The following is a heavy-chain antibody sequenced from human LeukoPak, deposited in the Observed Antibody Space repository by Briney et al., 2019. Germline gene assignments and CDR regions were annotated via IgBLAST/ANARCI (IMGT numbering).Heavy chain of an antibody. CDR1: GFTFSSYS. J-gene: IGHJ4*02. CDR3: AKDLSSSWYSSPDYFDY. CDR2: ISSSSSTI. D-gene: IGHD6-13*01. Sequence: PGGSLRLSCAASGFTFSSYSMNWVRQAPGKGLEWVSYISSSSSTIYYADSVKGRFTISRDNAKNSLYLQMNSLRDEDTAVYYCAKDLSSSWYSSPDYFDYWGQGTLVAVSS. V-gene: IGHV3-48*02.